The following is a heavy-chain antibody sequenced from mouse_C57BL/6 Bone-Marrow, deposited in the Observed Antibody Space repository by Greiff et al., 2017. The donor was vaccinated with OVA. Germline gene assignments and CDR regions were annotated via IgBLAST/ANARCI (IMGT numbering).Heavy chain of an antibody. J-gene: IGHJ2*01. V-gene: IGHV1-64*01. CDR3: ARCSYENFDY. CDR1: GYTFTSYW. D-gene: IGHD1-1*01. CDR2: IHPNSGST. Sequence: QVQLQQPGAELVKPGASVKLSCTASGYTFTSYWLHWVKQRPGQGLEWIGMIHPNSGSTNYNEKFKSKATLTVDKSSSTAYMQRSSLTSEDSAVYDCARCSYENFDYWGQGTTLTVSA.